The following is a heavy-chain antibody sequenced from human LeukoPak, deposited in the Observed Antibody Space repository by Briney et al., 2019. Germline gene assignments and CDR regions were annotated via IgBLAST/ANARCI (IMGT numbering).Heavy chain of an antibody. J-gene: IGHJ4*02. CDR1: GVSMSSYY. CDR2: IYYSGST. CDR3: ARGARAGYNLEPFDH. D-gene: IGHD5-24*01. V-gene: IGHV4-59*08. Sequence: PSETLSLTCTVSGVSMSSYYWSWIRQPPGKGLEWIGYIYYSGSTKYNPSLKRRVTISVDTSKNQFSLKLSSVTAADTAVYYCARGARAGYNLEPFDHWGQGTLVTVSS.